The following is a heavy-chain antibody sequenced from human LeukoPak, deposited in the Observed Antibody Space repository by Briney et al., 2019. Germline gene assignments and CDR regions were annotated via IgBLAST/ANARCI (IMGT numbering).Heavy chain of an antibody. Sequence: PSGTLSLTCAVSGGSISSSNWWSWVRQPPGKGLEWIGEIYHSGSTNYNSSLKSRVTISVDKSKNQFSLKLSSVTAADTAVYYCARDINWGSGHNWFDPWGQGTLVTVSS. J-gene: IGHJ5*02. CDR1: GGSISSSNW. D-gene: IGHD7-27*01. CDR3: ARDINWGSGHNWFDP. CDR2: IYHSGST. V-gene: IGHV4-4*02.